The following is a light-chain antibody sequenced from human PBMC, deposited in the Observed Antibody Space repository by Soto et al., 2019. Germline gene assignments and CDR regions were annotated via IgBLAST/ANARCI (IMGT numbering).Light chain of an antibody. CDR3: QQRSNWPRT. CDR1: QSVTSY. CDR2: DSS. V-gene: IGKV3-11*01. J-gene: IGKJ1*01. Sequence: EIVLTQSPATLSLSPGERATLSCRASQSVTSYLAWYQQKPDQAPRLLIYDSSNRAAGIPARFSGSGSGTDFTLTISSLEPEDFAVYYCQQRSNWPRTLGQGTKVEIK.